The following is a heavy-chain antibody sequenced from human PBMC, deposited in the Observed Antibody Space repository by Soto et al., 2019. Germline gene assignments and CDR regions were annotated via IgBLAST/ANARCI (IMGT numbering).Heavy chain of an antibody. CDR1: GFNFNTYF. V-gene: IGHV3-30*13. D-gene: IGHD1-26*01. CDR3: ARDDEHGSNWDLAY. CDR2: IFPNGRDK. J-gene: IGHJ4*02. Sequence: QVQLVQSGGGVVQPGRSLRLSCAASGFNFNTYFMHWVRQAPGKGLEWVAMIFPNGRDKEYADSVKGRFSISRYNSNNRMYLQMGSLRPEDTAVYYCARDDEHGSNWDLAYWGQGALVTVSS.